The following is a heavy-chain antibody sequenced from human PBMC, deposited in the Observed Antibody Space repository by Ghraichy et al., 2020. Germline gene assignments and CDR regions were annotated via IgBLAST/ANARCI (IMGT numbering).Heavy chain of an antibody. V-gene: IGHV3-7*01. CDR3: ARSTFSSADY. CDR2: IKPDGSEE. J-gene: IGHJ4*02. D-gene: IGHD6-6*01. Sequence: SLRLSCAASEFTFSNYWMSCVRQAPGKGLEWVAHIKPDGSEEFYVDSVKGRFTTSRENAHNSLSLQMNSLRAEDSAVYYCARSTFSSADYWGQGTLVTVSS. CDR1: EFTFSNYW.